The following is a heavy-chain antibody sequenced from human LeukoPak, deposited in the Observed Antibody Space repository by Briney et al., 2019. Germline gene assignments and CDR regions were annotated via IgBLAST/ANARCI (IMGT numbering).Heavy chain of an antibody. V-gene: IGHV4-34*01. CDR1: GGSFSGYY. CDR3: ASTCSGGSCSYYFDY. Sequence: SETPSLTCAVYGGSFSGYYWSWIRQPPGKGLEWIGEINHSGSTNYNPSLKSRVTISVDTSKNQFSLKLSSVTAADTAVYYCASTCSGGSCSYYFDYWGQGTLVTVSS. CDR2: INHSGST. D-gene: IGHD2-15*01. J-gene: IGHJ4*02.